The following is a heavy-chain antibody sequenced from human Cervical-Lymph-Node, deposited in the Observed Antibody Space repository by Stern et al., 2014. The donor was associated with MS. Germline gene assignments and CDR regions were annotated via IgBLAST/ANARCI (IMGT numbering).Heavy chain of an antibody. J-gene: IGHJ5*02. CDR2: IDWEGDK. Sequence: QVPLRESGPALVKPTPTLTLTCTFSGFSLNTSGMGVSWIRQPPGNALEWLALIDWEGDKYYRTSLKTRLTISKGTSKNQVVFTMTKMDPVDTATYYCARTHRAAAGTFWFDPWGQGSLVTVSS. CDR3: ARTHRAAAGTFWFDP. V-gene: IGHV2-70*01. D-gene: IGHD6-13*01. CDR1: GFSLNTSGMG.